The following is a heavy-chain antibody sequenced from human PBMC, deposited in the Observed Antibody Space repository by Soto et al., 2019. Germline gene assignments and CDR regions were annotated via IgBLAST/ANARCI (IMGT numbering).Heavy chain of an antibody. Sequence: EVQLVESGGGLVQPGGSLRLSCAASGFTFSGSAMHWVRQASGTGLEWLGGLRIKATSDTTVYGVSVKDRVFISSDDSKNTVYLHLTTLSTDDTAIYYFFVYYVFGYWGQGIPVTVSS. D-gene: IGHD3-10*01. V-gene: IGHV3-73*01. CDR3: FVYYVFGY. CDR2: LRIKATSDTT. J-gene: IGHJ4*01. CDR1: GFTFSGSA.